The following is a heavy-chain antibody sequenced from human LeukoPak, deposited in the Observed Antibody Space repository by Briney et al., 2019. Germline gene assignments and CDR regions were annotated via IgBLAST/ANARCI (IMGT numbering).Heavy chain of an antibody. J-gene: IGHJ4*02. V-gene: IGHV3-30*03. CDR2: ISYDGSKK. CDR3: ARDQVGRMVGERY. D-gene: IGHD1-26*01. CDR1: GFTFSSYG. Sequence: GGSLRLSCAGSGFTFSSYGMHWVRQAPGKGLEWVAVISYDGSKKYYANSVKGRFTISRDNSKNTLYLQMNSLRAEDTAVYYCARDQVGRMVGERYWGQGTLVTVSS.